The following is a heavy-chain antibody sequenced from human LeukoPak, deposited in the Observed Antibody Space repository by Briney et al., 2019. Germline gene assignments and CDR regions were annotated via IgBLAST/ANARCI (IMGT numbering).Heavy chain of an antibody. Sequence: PGGSLRLSCAGSGFTFGGYGMHWFRQTPGKGLEGLAVIAYDGSRAFYADSVKGRFTISRDNSKNTMSVHMDDLRDEDTAVYYCTRYNNDHFDYWGQGTLVTVSS. CDR3: TRYNNDHFDY. CDR1: GFTFGGYG. J-gene: IGHJ4*02. V-gene: IGHV3-33*01. CDR2: IAYDGSRA. D-gene: IGHD1-14*01.